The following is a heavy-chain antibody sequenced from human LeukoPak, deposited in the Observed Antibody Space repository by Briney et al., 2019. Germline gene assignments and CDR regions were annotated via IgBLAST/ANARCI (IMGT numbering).Heavy chain of an antibody. CDR1: GESFSSYY. CDR3: TRIRCGHGHHMCYNH. CDR2: INHSGTT. J-gene: IGHJ5*02. D-gene: IGHD2-21*01. Sequence: SETLSLTCAVYGESFSSYYWSWIRQSPGKGLECIGEINHSGTTVYNPSLKSRVTISIDTSNNQFSLRLTSVTAADTAMYYCTRIRCGHGHHMCYNHWAQGTLVTVSS. V-gene: IGHV4-34*01.